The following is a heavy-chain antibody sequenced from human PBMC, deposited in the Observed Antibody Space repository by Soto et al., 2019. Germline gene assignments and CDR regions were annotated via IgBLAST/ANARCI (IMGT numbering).Heavy chain of an antibody. CDR1: VYTFTSYA. CDR2: SNTSNGNR. D-gene: IGHD2-2*01. Sequence: SVQVSCKPSVYTFTSYAIIWVHMAPRERNEWMGRSNTSNGNRKYSQKFQGRVTITRDTSASTAYMELSSLNSVSPDDTAVYYCARSSVAIPASMDYWGQGTLVTVSS. V-gene: IGHV1-3*04. J-gene: IGHJ4*02. CDR3: ARSSVAIPASMDY.